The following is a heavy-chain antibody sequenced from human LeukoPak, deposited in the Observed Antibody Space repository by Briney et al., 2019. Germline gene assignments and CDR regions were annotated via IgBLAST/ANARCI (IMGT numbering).Heavy chain of an antibody. CDR3: AGDTPPGGDYYFEY. Sequence: GGSLRLSCAASGFSFSTYGMQWVRQAPGKGLEWLALIWHDGSNKYYADSVKGRFTISRDNSKNTLYLQLNNLRAEDTGVYYCAGDTPPGGDYYFEYWGQGTLVTVSS. CDR2: IWHDGSNK. V-gene: IGHV3-33*01. D-gene: IGHD3-16*01. CDR1: GFSFSTYG. J-gene: IGHJ4*02.